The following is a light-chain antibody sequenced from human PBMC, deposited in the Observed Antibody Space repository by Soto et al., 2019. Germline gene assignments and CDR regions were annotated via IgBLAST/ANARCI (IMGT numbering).Light chain of an antibody. V-gene: IGKV1-39*01. CDR2: AAS. CDR3: QQSYSTPKP. J-gene: IGKJ1*01. Sequence: DIQMTQSPSPLSASVGDRVTITCRASQSISSYLNWYQQKPGKAPKLLIYAASSLQSGVPSRFSGSGSGTDFTLTISSLQPEDFATYYCQQSYSTPKPFGQGTXVDIK. CDR1: QSISSY.